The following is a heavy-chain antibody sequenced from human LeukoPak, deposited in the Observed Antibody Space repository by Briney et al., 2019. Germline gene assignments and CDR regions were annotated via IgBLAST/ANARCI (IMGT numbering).Heavy chain of an antibody. J-gene: IGHJ3*02. V-gene: IGHV4-34*01. CDR3: ARGANPSYGNAFDI. CDR2: INHSGST. CDR1: GGSFSGYY. D-gene: IGHD4-17*01. Sequence: SSETLSLTCAVYGGSFSGYYWSWIRQPPGKGLEWIGEINHSGSTNYNPSLESRVTISVDTSKNQFSLKLSSVTAADTAVYYCARGANPSYGNAFDIWGQGTMVTVSS.